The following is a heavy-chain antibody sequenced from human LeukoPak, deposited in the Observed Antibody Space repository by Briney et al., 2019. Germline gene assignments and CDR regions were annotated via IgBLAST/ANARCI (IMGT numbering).Heavy chain of an antibody. CDR2: ISAYNGNT. CDR1: GYTFTSYG. CDR3: ARAGGDRYYYYYYMDV. Sequence: GASVKVSCKASGYTFTSYGISWVRQAPGQGLEWMGWISAYNGNTNYAQKLQGRVTMTTDTPTSTAYMELRSLRSDDTAVYYCARAGGDRYYYYYYMDVWGKGTTVTVSS. J-gene: IGHJ6*03. D-gene: IGHD2-21*01. V-gene: IGHV1-18*01.